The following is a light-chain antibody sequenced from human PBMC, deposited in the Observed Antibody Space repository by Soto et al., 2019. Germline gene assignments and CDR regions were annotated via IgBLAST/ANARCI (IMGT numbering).Light chain of an antibody. CDR1: QSVGTY. CDR2: ATS. CDR3: QQYSKWTPYT. V-gene: IGKV3-15*01. Sequence: EVVMTQSPATLSVSPGDRVTLSCRAGQSVGTYLAWYQQRPGQAPRLLIYATSTRAIGSPARFSGSGSGTEFSLTISSLQSEDFAVYYCQQYSKWTPYTFGQGPNLEIK. J-gene: IGKJ2*01.